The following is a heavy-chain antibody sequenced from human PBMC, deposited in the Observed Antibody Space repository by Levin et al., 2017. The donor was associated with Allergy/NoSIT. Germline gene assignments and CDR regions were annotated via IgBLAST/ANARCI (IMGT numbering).Heavy chain of an antibody. CDR3: AKGQAFTREIYYYYGMDV. Sequence: GGSLRLSCAASGFTFSSYAMSWVRQAPGKGLEWVSAISGSGGSTHYADSVKGRFTISRDNSKNTLYLQMNSLRAEDTAVYYCAKGQAFTREIYYYYGMDVWGQGTTVTVSS. CDR2: ISGSGGST. J-gene: IGHJ6*02. D-gene: IGHD5-24*01. CDR1: GFTFSSYA. V-gene: IGHV3-23*01.